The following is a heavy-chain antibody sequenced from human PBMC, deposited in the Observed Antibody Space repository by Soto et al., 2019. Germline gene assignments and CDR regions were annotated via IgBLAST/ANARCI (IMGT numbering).Heavy chain of an antibody. V-gene: IGHV3-30*18. CDR2: ISSDGSLK. J-gene: IGHJ4*02. CDR3: AKAGADYSDSAGYYSDFDH. Sequence: VHLVESGGGVVQPGRSLRLSCTASGFTFDSYGMHWVRQAPGKGLEWVATISSDGSLKHYVDSVKGRFSISREISGNTLHLLMDSLRVDDTAVYYCAKAGADYSDSAGYYSDFDHWGQGTLVTVSS. CDR1: GFTFDSYG. D-gene: IGHD3-22*01.